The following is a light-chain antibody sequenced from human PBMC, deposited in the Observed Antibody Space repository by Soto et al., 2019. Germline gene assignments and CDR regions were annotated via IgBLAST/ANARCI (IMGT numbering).Light chain of an antibody. J-gene: IGKJ4*01. Sequence: EIVMTQSPATLSVSLGERATLSCRASQSVGTYLAWYQQKPGQPPSLLILAASTRATGIPARFSGTGSGSDFTLTINGLQSEDFAVYSCQQYSDWPLVTFGGGTRVEIK. V-gene: IGKV3-15*01. CDR1: QSVGTY. CDR3: QQYSDWPLVT. CDR2: AAS.